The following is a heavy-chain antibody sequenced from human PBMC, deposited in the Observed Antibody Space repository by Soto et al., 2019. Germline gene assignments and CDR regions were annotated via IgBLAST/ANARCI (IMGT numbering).Heavy chain of an antibody. Sequence: PSETLSLTCAVSGYSISSGYYWGWIRQPPGKGLEWIGSIYHSGSTYYNPSLKSRVTISVDTSKNQFSLKLSSVTAAGTAVYYCAREDGYSYGYRGYFDYWGQGTLVTVSS. CDR1: GYSISSGYY. CDR2: IYHSGST. V-gene: IGHV4-38-2*02. D-gene: IGHD5-18*01. J-gene: IGHJ4*02. CDR3: AREDGYSYGYRGYFDY.